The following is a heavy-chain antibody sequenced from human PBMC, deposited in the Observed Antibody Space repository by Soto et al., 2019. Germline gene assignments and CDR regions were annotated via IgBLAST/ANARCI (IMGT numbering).Heavy chain of an antibody. CDR2: ISYDGSNK. D-gene: IGHD3-22*01. V-gene: IGHV3-30-3*01. Sequence: VGSLRLSCAASGFTFSSYAMHWVRQSPGKGLEWVAVISYDGSNKYYADSVKGRFTISRDNSKNTLYLQMNSLRAEDTAVYYCAREAWYYHSSCCWFEPWGQGTLVTVSS. J-gene: IGHJ5*02. CDR1: GFTFSSYA. CDR3: AREAWYYHSSCCWFEP.